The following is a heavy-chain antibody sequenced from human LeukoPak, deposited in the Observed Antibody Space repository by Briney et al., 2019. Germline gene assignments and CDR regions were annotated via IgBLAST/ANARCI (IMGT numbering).Heavy chain of an antibody. D-gene: IGHD3-10*01. CDR3: AKDRGYTTGRDFDF. Sequence: GGSLRLSCAASGFTFGNYPFSWVRQAPGTGLEWVSVVSANGVSTLYANSVKGRFTISRDNFVNTLYLQMSSLRAEDTAVYYCAKDRGYTTGRDFDFWGQGALVTVSS. V-gene: IGHV3-23*01. CDR2: VSANGVST. J-gene: IGHJ4*02. CDR1: GFTFGNYP.